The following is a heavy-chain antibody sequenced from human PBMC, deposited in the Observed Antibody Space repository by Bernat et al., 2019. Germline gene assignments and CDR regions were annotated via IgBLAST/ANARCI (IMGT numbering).Heavy chain of an antibody. CDR2: NSSSSSYI. CDR3: ARGTSTSAPYMDV. Sequence: EVQLVESGGGLVKPGGSLRLSCAASGFTFSSYSMNWVRQAPGKGLEWVSSNSSSSSYIYYADSVKGRFTISRDNAKNSLYLQMNSLRAEDTAVYYCARGTSTSAPYMDVWGKGTTVTVSS. J-gene: IGHJ6*03. CDR1: GFTFSSYS. V-gene: IGHV3-21*04.